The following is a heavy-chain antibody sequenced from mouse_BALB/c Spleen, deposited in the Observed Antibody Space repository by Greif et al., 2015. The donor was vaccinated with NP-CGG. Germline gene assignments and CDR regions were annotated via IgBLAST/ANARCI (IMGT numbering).Heavy chain of an antibody. CDR1: GYTFTNSW. D-gene: IGHD2-4*01. V-gene: IGHV1S130*01. CDR2: IHPNSGNV. CDR3: AKSGDYDNSFDY. J-gene: IGHJ2*01. Sequence: QVQLQQPGSVLVRPGASVKLSCKASGYTFTNSWMHWAKQRPGQGLEWIGEIHPNSGNVNYNEKFKGKATLTVDTSSSTAYVDLSSLTSEDSAVFYCAKSGDYDNSFDYWGQGTTPTVSS.